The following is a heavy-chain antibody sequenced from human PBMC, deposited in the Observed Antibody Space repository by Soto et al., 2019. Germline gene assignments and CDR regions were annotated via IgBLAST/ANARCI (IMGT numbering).Heavy chain of an antibody. D-gene: IGHD5-12*01. J-gene: IGHJ4*02. CDR2: IYYSGST. V-gene: IGHV4-61*01. CDR3: ARDRRYSGYDPLDY. Sequence: SETLSLTCTVSGGSVSSGSYYWSWIRQPPGKGLEWIGYIYYSGSTNYNPSLKSRVTISVDTSKNQFSLKLSSVTAADTAVYYCARDRRYSGYDPLDYWGQGTLVTVSS. CDR1: GGSVSSGSYY.